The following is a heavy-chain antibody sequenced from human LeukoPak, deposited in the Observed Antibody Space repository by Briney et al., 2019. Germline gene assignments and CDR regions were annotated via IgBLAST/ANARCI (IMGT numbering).Heavy chain of an antibody. D-gene: IGHD2-15*01. CDR1: GATFISYA. J-gene: IGHJ4*02. Sequence: SVKVSCKASGATFISYAMSWVRQAPGQGLEWMGGIIPIFGTANYAQKFQGRVTITADKSTSTAYMEVSSLRSEDTAVYYCAGGRPRGYCSGGSCYHNFDYWAREPWSPSPQ. CDR2: IIPIFGTA. V-gene: IGHV1-69*06. CDR3: AGGRPRGYCSGGSCYHNFDY.